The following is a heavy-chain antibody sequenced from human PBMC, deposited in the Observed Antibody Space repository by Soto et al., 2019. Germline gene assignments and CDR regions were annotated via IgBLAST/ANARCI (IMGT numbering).Heavy chain of an antibody. CDR3: ARRRGYSYDFDY. J-gene: IGHJ4*02. V-gene: IGHV5-10-1*01. CDR1: GYTFTNYW. CDR2: IDPSDSRT. Sequence: GESLKISCNCSGYTFTNYWLSWVRQKPGQGLEWMGRIDPSDSRTKYNPSFEGHVTISVDGSISAAFLQWSSLKASDTAIYYCARRRGYSYDFDYWGQGTLVTVSS. D-gene: IGHD5-18*01.